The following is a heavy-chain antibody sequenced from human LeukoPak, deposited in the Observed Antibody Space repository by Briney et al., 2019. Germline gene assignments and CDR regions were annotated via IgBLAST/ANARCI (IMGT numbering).Heavy chain of an antibody. Sequence: GGSLRLSCAASGFTFSDYYMSWIRQAPGKGLEWVSYISSSGSTIYYADSVKGRFTISRDNAKNSLYLQMNSLRAEDTALYYCAREYSSGWYFDYWGQGTLVTVSS. V-gene: IGHV3-11*01. CDR2: ISSSGSTI. J-gene: IGHJ4*02. CDR3: AREYSSGWYFDY. D-gene: IGHD6-19*01. CDR1: GFTFSDYY.